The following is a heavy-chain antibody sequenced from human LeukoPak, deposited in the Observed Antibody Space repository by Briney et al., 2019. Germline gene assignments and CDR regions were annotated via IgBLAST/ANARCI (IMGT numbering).Heavy chain of an antibody. J-gene: IGHJ4*02. CDR2: IIPIFGTA. CDR3: ARGGHYYYDSSGYSSFDY. D-gene: IGHD3-22*01. CDR1: GGTFSGYA. Sequence: SVKVSCKASGGTFSGYAISWVRQAPGQGLEWMGRIIPIFGTANYAQKFQGRVTITTDESTSTAYMELSSLRSEDTAVYYCARGGHYYYDSSGYSSFDYWGQGTLVTVSS. V-gene: IGHV1-69*05.